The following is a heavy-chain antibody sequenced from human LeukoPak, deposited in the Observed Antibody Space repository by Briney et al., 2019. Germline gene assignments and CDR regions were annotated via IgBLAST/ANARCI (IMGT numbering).Heavy chain of an antibody. J-gene: IGHJ4*02. CDR2: ISGDGNAK. D-gene: IGHD2/OR15-2a*01. Sequence: GGSLRLSCAASGFSFSSYSINWVRQAPGKGLEWVSYISGDGNAKHYTDSVKGRFTISRDNAKNALYLQMNSMRAEDTAVYFCARDYVYAFDYWGQGTLVTVSS. CDR1: GFSFSSYS. V-gene: IGHV3-48*01. CDR3: ARDYVYAFDY.